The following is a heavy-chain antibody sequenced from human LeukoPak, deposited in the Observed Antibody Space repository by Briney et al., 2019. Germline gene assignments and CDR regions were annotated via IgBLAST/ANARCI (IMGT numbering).Heavy chain of an antibody. CDR2: IYYSGST. D-gene: IGHD6-6*01. CDR1: GGSISSGDYY. V-gene: IGHV4-30-4*01. J-gene: IGHJ6*02. Sequence: SETLSLTCTVSGGSISSGDYYWSWIRQPPGKGLEWIGYIYYSGSTYYNPSLKSRVTISVDTSKNQFSLKLSSVTAADTAVYYCARDCSSSSYYYYGMDVWGQGTTVTVSS. CDR3: ARDCSSSSYYYYGMDV.